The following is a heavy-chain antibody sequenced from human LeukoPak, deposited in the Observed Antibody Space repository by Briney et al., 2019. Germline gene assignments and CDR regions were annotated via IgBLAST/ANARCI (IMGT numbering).Heavy chain of an antibody. Sequence: GASVKVSCKASGGTFSSYAISWVRQAPGQGLEWMGGIIPTFGTANYAQKFQGRVTITADESTSTAYMELSSLRSEDTAVYYCARDARESGSALDYWGQGTLVTVSS. CDR3: ARDARESGSALDY. J-gene: IGHJ4*02. D-gene: IGHD1-26*01. CDR2: IIPTFGTA. CDR1: GGTFSSYA. V-gene: IGHV1-69*13.